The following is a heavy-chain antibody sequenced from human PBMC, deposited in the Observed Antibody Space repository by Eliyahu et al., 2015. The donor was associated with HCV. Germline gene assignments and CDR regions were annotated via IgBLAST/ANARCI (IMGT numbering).Heavy chain of an antibody. V-gene: IGHV3-11*01. D-gene: IGHD3-22*01. CDR3: VRVRSGRQLIDF. Sequence: QVHLVESGGGLVKPGGSLRLSCAAXGFXFSDYYMGWVRQAPGKGVGWVSYVNSSSSIRYYPDSMKGRFTISRDXVKNSLYLQMNSPRVEDTAVYYCVRVRSGRQLIDFWGQGTLVTVSS. CDR1: GFXFSDYY. CDR2: VNSSSSIR. J-gene: IGHJ4*02.